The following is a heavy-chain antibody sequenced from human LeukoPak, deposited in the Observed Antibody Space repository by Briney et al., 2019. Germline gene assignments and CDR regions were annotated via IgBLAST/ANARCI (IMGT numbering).Heavy chain of an antibody. CDR2: MNPNSGNT. CDR3: ARVSTYYDILTGYYGYYYYMDV. D-gene: IGHD3-9*01. Sequence: ASVKVSCKASGYTFTSYDINWVRQATGQGLEWMGWMNPNSGNTGYAQKFQGRVTMTRNTSISTAYMELSSLGSEDTAVYYCARVSTYYDILTGYYGYYYYMDVWGKGTTVTISS. J-gene: IGHJ6*03. CDR1: GYTFTSYD. V-gene: IGHV1-8*01.